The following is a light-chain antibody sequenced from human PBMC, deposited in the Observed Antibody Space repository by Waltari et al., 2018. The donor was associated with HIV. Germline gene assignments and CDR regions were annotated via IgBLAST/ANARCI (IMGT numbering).Light chain of an antibody. CDR1: SSNIGSTY. Sequence: QSVLTQPPSASGTPGQRITISCSGSSSNIGSTYVYWYQQLPGPAPKLLIYRNNQRPSGVPDRFSGSKSGTSASLAISGLRSEDEADYYCATWDDTLSGHVVFGGGTKLNVL. CDR3: ATWDDTLSGHVV. CDR2: RNN. V-gene: IGLV1-47*01. J-gene: IGLJ2*01.